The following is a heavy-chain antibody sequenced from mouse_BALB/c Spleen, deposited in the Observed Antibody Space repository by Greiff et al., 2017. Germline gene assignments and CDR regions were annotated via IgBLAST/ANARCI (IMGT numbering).Heavy chain of an antibody. Sequence: EVKLMESGGGLVQPKGSLKLSCAASGFTFNTYAMHWVCQAPGKGLEWVARIRSKSNNYATYYADSVKDRFTISRDDSQSMLYLQMNNLKTEDTAMYYCVREGYDYDFDYWGQGTTLTVSS. V-gene: IGHV10-3*03. D-gene: IGHD2-4*01. CDR3: VREGYDYDFDY. J-gene: IGHJ2*01. CDR2: IRSKSNNYAT. CDR1: GFTFNTYA.